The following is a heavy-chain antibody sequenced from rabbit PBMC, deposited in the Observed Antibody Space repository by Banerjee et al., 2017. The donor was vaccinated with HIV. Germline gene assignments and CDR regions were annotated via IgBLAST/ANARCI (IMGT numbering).Heavy chain of an antibody. J-gene: IGHJ6*01. CDR2: IYTSSVST. Sequence: QSLEESGGGLFQPGGSLALTCKASGFSLSNNYVMCWVRQAPGKGLEWIGCIYTSSVSTYYASWAKGRFTVPKTSSTTVTLQMTSLTAADTATYFCARPGYAGYDFLFYGMDLWGPGTLVTVS. CDR1: GFSLSNNYV. D-gene: IGHD4-2*01. CDR3: ARPGYAGYDFLFYGMDL. V-gene: IGHV1S40*01.